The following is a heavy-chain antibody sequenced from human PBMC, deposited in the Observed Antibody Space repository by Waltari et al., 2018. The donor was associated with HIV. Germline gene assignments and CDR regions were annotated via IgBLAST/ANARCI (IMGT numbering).Heavy chain of an antibody. V-gene: IGHV1-46*03. CDR2: IEPRGGRT. D-gene: IGHD5-12*01. Sequence: QVQLVLSGAEVRKPGASVKVSCGASGNTFTSYYVHWVRQAPGQGLAWIGVIEPRGGRTYHARRCQDRVTMTRDPSTSTVYMELRGMRYEDTALYYCVRVPRIMGVADYNYGMDVWGQGTAVAVTS. CDR1: GNTFTSYY. J-gene: IGHJ6*02. CDR3: VRVPRIMGVADYNYGMDV.